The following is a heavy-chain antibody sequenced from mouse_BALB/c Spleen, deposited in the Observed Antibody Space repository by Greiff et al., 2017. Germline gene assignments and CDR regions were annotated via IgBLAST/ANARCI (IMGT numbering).Heavy chain of an antibody. J-gene: IGHJ2*01. D-gene: IGHD2-3*01. CDR1: GFTFSSYG. CDR3: AREGWALYYFDY. CDR2: INSNGGST. V-gene: IGHV5-6-3*01. Sequence: EVNVVESGGGLVQPGGSLKLSCAASGFTFSSYGMSWVRQTPDKRLELVATINSNGGSTYYPDSVKGRFTISRDNAKNTLYLQMSSLKSEDTAMYYCAREGWALYYFDYWGQGTTLTVSS.